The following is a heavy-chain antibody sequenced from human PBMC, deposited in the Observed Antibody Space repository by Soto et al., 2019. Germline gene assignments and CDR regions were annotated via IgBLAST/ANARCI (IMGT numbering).Heavy chain of an antibody. CDR1: GYTFTTYY. Sequence: QVQLVQSGAEVKKPGASVKVSCKASGYTFTTYYLHWVRQAPGQGLEWMGIINPSGGSTDYAQKFQGRVTMTRDTSTSTLYMELTSLRFDDTAVYYCARRCSGGSCIDPWGQGTLVTVSS. V-gene: IGHV1-46*01. CDR3: ARRCSGGSCIDP. J-gene: IGHJ5*02. D-gene: IGHD2-15*01. CDR2: INPSGGST.